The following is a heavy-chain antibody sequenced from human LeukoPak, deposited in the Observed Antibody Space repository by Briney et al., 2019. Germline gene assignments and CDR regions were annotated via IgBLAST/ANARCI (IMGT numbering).Heavy chain of an antibody. CDR1: GGSISSYH. CDR2: IYYSGST. V-gene: IGHV4-59*12. J-gene: IGHJ5*02. CDR3: ARVPVNIWENWFDP. Sequence: SETLSLTCTVSGGSISSYHWSWIRQPPGKGLEWIGYIYYSGSTNYNPSLKSRVTISVDTSKNQFSLKLNPVTAADTAVYYCARVPVNIWENWFDPWGQGTLVTVSS. D-gene: IGHD1-26*01.